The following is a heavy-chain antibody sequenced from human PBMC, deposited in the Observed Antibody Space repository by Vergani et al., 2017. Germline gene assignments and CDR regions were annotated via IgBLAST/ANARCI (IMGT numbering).Heavy chain of an antibody. Sequence: EVQLVESGGGLVQPGRSLRLSCTASGFTFGDYAMSWFRQAPGKGLEWVSSISSSSSYIYYADSVKGRFTISRDNAKNSLYLQMNSLRAEDTAVYYCARESSSSWTFDYWGQGTLVTVSS. CDR1: GFTFGDYA. V-gene: IGHV3-21*01. D-gene: IGHD6-13*01. CDR3: ARESSSSWTFDY. J-gene: IGHJ4*02. CDR2: ISSSSSYI.